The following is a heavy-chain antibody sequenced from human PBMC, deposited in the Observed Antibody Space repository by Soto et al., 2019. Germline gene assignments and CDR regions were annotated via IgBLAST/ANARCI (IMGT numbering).Heavy chain of an antibody. CDR3: ARADIVVVPAARTYYYYGMDV. CDR1: GGSISSYY. J-gene: IGHJ6*02. D-gene: IGHD2-2*01. Sequence: SETLSLTCTVSGGSISSYYWSWIRQPPGKGLEWIGYIYYSGSTNYNPSLKSRVTISVDTSKNQFSLKLSSVTAADTAVYYCARADIVVVPAARTYYYYGMDVWGQGTTVTVSS. V-gene: IGHV4-59*01. CDR2: IYYSGST.